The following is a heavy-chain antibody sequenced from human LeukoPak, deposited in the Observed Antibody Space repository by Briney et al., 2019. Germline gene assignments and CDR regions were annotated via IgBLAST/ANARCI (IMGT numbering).Heavy chain of an antibody. Sequence: ASVKVSCKASGYTFSAYGITWVRQARGQGLEWMGWISGHQGNTKYAQNFQGRVTMTIDTSTSTAYMDLRSLRSDDTAIYFCARSDLATITAGPFEYWGQGTLVAVSS. J-gene: IGHJ4*02. CDR1: GYTFSAYG. CDR2: ISGHQGNT. CDR3: ARSDLATITAGPFEY. D-gene: IGHD5-12*01. V-gene: IGHV1-18*01.